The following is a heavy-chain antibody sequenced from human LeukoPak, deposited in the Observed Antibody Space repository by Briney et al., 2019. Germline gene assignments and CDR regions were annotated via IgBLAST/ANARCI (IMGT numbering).Heavy chain of an antibody. CDR1: GFTVTDNY. J-gene: IGHJ4*02. D-gene: IGHD4-17*01. CDR3: ARTNPIYGDYDY. Sequence: GGSLRLSCAVSGFTVTDNYMSWVRQAPGKGLQWVSVVYPDGRTYYADSVKGRFTISRDNSRNTLLLQLNSLRADDTAVYYCARTNPIYGDYDYWGQGTLVTVSS. V-gene: IGHV3-53*01. CDR2: VYPDGRT.